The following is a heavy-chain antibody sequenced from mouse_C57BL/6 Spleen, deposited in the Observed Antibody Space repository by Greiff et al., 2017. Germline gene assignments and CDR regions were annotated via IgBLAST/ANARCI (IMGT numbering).Heavy chain of an antibody. D-gene: IGHD1-1*01. J-gene: IGHJ1*03. V-gene: IGHV1-69*01. Sequence: VQLQQPGAELVMPGASVKLSCKASGYTFTSYWMHWVKQRPGQGLEWIGEIDPSDSYTNYNQKFKGKTTLTVDKSSSTAYMQLSRLTSEDSAVYYYARGNNGSSYWYLDDGGKGTTVTVSS. CDR1: GYTFTSYW. CDR2: IDPSDSYT. CDR3: ARGNNGSSYWYLDD.